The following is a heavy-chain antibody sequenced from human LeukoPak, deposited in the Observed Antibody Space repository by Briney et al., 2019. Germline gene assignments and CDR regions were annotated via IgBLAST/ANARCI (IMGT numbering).Heavy chain of an antibody. V-gene: IGHV3-30*18. Sequence: GGSLRLSCAASGFTFSSYGMHWVRQAPGKGLEWVAVISYDGSNKYYADSVKGRFTISRDNSKNTLYPQMNSLRAEDTAVYYCAKSLVGATNDWFDPWGQGTLVTVSS. D-gene: IGHD1-26*01. CDR1: GFTFSSYG. CDR2: ISYDGSNK. CDR3: AKSLVGATNDWFDP. J-gene: IGHJ5*02.